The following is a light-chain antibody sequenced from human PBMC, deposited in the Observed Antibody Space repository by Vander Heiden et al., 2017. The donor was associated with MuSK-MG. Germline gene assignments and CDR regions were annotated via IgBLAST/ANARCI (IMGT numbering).Light chain of an antibody. CDR1: SSDVGGYNY. CDR3: CSSEDSNTFDWV. CDR2: YVI. J-gene: IGLJ3*02. V-gene: IGLV2-11*01. Sequence: QSALTQPRSVSGSPGQSVTISCTGTSSDVGGYNYVSWYQQHPGKAPDLMIFYVIKRPSWVPDRFSCSTSCNTASPTTSALQAEDEADDYCCSSEDSNTFDWVFGGGTKLTVL.